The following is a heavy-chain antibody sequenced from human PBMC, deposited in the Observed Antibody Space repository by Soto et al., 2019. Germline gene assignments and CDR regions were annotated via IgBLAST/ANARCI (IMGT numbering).Heavy chain of an antibody. CDR3: ARHEAPSGWYFDY. Sequence: PSETLSLTCTVSGGSISSSSYYWGWIRQPPGKGLEWIGSIYYSGSTYYNPSLKSRVTISVDTSKIQFSLMLSFVTAADTAVYYCARHEAPSGWYFDYWGQGTLVTVSS. D-gene: IGHD6-19*01. V-gene: IGHV4-39*01. CDR1: GGSISSSSYY. J-gene: IGHJ4*02. CDR2: IYYSGST.